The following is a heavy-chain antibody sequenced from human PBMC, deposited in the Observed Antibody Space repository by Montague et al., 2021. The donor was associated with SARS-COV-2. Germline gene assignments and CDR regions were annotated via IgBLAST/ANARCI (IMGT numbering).Heavy chain of an antibody. D-gene: IGHD2-2*01. Sequence: SLRLSCAASGFTFSSYSMNWVRQAPGKGLEWVSSTSSSSSYIYYADSVKGRFTISRDNAKNSLYLQMNSLRAEDTAVYYCASYQNYYYYYGMDVWGQGTTVTVPS. CDR3: ASYQNYYYYYGMDV. CDR1: GFTFSSYS. J-gene: IGHJ6*02. V-gene: IGHV3-21*01. CDR2: TSSSSSYI.